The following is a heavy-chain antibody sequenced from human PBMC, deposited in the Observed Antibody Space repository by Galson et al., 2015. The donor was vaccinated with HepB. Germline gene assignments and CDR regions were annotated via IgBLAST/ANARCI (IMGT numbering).Heavy chain of an antibody. CDR1: GFTFSSYG. V-gene: IGHV3-30*03. J-gene: IGHJ4*02. Sequence: SLRLSCAASGFTFSSYGMHWVRQAPGKGLEWVAVISYDGSNKYYADSVKGRFTISRDNSKNTLYLQMNSLRAEDTAVYYCAREGIAVAGEMLYWGQGTLVTVSS. CDR3: AREGIAVAGEMLY. CDR2: ISYDGSNK. D-gene: IGHD6-19*01.